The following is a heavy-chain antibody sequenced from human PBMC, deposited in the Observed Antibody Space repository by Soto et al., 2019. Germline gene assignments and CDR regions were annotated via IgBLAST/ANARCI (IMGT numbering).Heavy chain of an antibody. J-gene: IGHJ4*02. Sequence: GGSRRLSCAASGFTFRNAWMSWVRQAPGKGLEWVVRIKRKTDGVTTDYAAPVKVRFTISRYESKNTLYLQMNSLKTEDTAVYYCTKAGGLGYDSSSPTLPWGQGTLVTVSS. CDR2: IKRKTDGVTT. V-gene: IGHV3-15*01. D-gene: IGHD3-22*01. CDR1: GFTFRNAW. CDR3: TKAGGLGYDSSSPTLP.